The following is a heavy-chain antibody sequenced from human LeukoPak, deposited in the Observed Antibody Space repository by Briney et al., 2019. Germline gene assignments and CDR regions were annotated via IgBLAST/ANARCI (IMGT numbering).Heavy chain of an antibody. J-gene: IGHJ4*02. CDR3: ARGALDFDY. CDR1: GFTFSSYS. Sequence: GGSLRLSCAASGFTFSSYSMNWVRQAPGKGLEWVSYISSSSSTTYYADSVKGRFTISRDNAKNSLYLHMNSLKDEDTAVYYCARGALDFDYWGQGTLVTVSS. CDR2: ISSSSSTT. V-gene: IGHV3-48*02.